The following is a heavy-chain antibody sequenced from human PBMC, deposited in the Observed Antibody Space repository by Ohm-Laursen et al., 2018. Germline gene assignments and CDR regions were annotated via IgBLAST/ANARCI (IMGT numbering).Heavy chain of an antibody. CDR1: GYTFTGYY. CDR2: INPNSGGT. V-gene: IGHV1-2*02. J-gene: IGHJ6*02. Sequence: ASVKVSCKASGYTFTGYYMHWVRQAPGQGLEWMGWINPNSGGTGYAQKFQGRVTMTRNTSISTAYMELSSLRSEDTAVYYCARLGVSSGYFYYYYGMDVWGQGTTVTVSS. CDR3: ARLGVSSGYFYYYYGMDV. D-gene: IGHD3-22*01.